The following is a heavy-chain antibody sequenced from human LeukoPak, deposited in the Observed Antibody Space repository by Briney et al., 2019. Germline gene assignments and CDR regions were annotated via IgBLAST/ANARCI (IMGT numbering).Heavy chain of an antibody. CDR1: GFTFSSYA. CDR2: ISYDGSNK. V-gene: IGHV3-30*04. CDR3: ARARRGVEMATIFDY. Sequence: GGSLRLSCSASGFTFSSYAMHWVRQAPGKGLEWVAVISYDGSNKYYADSVKGRFTISRDNSKNTLYLQMNSLRSDDTAVYYCARARRGVEMATIFDYWGQGTLVTVSS. D-gene: IGHD5-24*01. J-gene: IGHJ4*02.